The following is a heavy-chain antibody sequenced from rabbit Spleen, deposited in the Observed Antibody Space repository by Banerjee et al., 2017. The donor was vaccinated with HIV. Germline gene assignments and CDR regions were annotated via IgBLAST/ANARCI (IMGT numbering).Heavy chain of an antibody. CDR1: GFSFSSSYW. V-gene: IGHV1S45*01. D-gene: IGHD8-1*01. Sequence: EESGGDLVKPEGSLTLTCTASGFSFSSSYWICWVRQAPGKGLEWIACIYTGSGGGTYYASWAKGRFTISKTSSTTVTLQMTSLTAADTATYFCARDTGSSFSSYGMDLWGQGTLVTVS. J-gene: IGHJ6*01. CDR3: ARDTGSSFSSYGMDL. CDR2: IYTGSGGGT.